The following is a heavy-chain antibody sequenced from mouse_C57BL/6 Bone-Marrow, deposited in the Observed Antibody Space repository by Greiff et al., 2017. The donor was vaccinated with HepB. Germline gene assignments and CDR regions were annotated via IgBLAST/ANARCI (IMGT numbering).Heavy chain of an antibody. CDR1: GYTFTDYN. J-gene: IGHJ2*01. V-gene: IGHV1-22*01. CDR3: ARWLLAFDY. CDR2: INPNNGGA. Sequence: VQLQQSGPELVKPGASVKMSCKASGYTFTDYNMHWVKQSHGKSLEWIGYINPNNGGASYNQKFKGKATLTVDKSSSTAYMELRSLTSEDTAVYYCARWLLAFDYWGQGTTLTVSS. D-gene: IGHD2-3*01.